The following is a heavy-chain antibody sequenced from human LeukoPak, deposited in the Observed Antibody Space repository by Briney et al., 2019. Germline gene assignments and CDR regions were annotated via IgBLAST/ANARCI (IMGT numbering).Heavy chain of an antibody. Sequence: SETLSLTCTVSGGSISSYYWSWIRQPPGKGLEWIGYIYYSGSTNYNPSLKSRVTISVDTSKNQFSLKLSSVTAADTAVYYCARETIGVGFDYWGQGTLVTVSS. D-gene: IGHD3-3*01. V-gene: IGHV4-59*01. CDR1: GGSISSYY. J-gene: IGHJ4*02. CDR2: IYYSGST. CDR3: ARETIGVGFDY.